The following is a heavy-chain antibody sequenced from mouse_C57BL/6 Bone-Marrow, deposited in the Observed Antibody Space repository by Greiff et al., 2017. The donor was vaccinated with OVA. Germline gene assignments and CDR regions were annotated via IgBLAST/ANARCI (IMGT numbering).Heavy chain of an antibody. J-gene: IGHJ2*01. V-gene: IGHV1-69*01. Sequence: QVQLKQSGAELVMPGASVKLSCKASGYTFTSYWMHWVKQRPGQGLEWIGEIDPSDSYTNYNQKFKGKSTLTVDKSSSTAYMQLSSLTSEDSAVYYCAREADYYGSSYFDYWGQGTTLTVSS. CDR1: GYTFTSYW. CDR3: AREADYYGSSYFDY. CDR2: IDPSDSYT. D-gene: IGHD1-1*01.